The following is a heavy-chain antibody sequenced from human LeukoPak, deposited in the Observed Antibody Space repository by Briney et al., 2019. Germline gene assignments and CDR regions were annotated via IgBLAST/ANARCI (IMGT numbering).Heavy chain of an antibody. V-gene: IGHV1-69*01. CDR3: ARDGYYDFWSGLFDY. D-gene: IGHD3-3*01. Sequence: SVKVSCKASGGTFSSYAIGWVRQAPGQGLEWMGGIIPIFGTANYAQKFQGRVTITADESTSTAYMELSSLRSEDTAVYYCARDGYYDFWSGLFDYWGQGTLVTVSS. CDR1: GGTFSSYA. CDR2: IIPIFGTA. J-gene: IGHJ4*02.